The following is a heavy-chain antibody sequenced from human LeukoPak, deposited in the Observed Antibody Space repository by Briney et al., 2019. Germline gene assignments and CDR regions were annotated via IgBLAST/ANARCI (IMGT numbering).Heavy chain of an antibody. D-gene: IGHD6-25*01. CDR2: ISYSGNT. Sequence: SETLSLTCTVSGGSISSYYWSWIRQPPGKGLEWIGYISYSGNTNYNPSLKSRVTISVDTSKNQFSLKLSSVTAADTAVYFCARGQRLFDYWGQGTLVTVSS. CDR3: ARGQRLFDY. V-gene: IGHV4-59*08. CDR1: GGSISSYY. J-gene: IGHJ4*02.